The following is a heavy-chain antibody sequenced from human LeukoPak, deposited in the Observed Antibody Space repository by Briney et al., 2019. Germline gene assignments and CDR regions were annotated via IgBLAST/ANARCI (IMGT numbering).Heavy chain of an antibody. D-gene: IGHD3-3*01. CDR2: IHHTGSA. V-gene: IGHV4-31*03. CDR1: AGDISTGGFF. CDR3: ARVAADFGVVIEYYYHFYYMDI. Sequence: NPSQTLSLTCSVSAGDISTGGFFWGWFRQLPGKGLEWIGYIHHTGSAYYTPSLQSRVSISIDTSKNQFSLRLTSVTAADTAMYYCARVAADFGVVIEYYYHFYYMDIWGKGTTDTVSS. J-gene: IGHJ6*03.